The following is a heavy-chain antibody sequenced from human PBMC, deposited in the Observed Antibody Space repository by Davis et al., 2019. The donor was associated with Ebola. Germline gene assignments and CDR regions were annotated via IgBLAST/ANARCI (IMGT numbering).Heavy chain of an antibody. CDR2: IHYSGST. Sequence: SETLSLTCTVSGGSISSYYWSWIRQPPGKGLEWIGYIHYSGSTNYNPSLKSRVTISVDTSKNQFSLKLSSVTAADTAVYYCAKSGLSFGVVKYHYGMDVWGKGTTVTVSS. V-gene: IGHV4-59*01. D-gene: IGHD3-3*01. CDR3: AKSGLSFGVVKYHYGMDV. CDR1: GGSISSYY. J-gene: IGHJ6*04.